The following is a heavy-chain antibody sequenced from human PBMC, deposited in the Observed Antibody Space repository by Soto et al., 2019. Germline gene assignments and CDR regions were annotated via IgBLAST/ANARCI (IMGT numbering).Heavy chain of an antibody. CDR3: ARGLKNYYGTDV. J-gene: IGHJ6*02. CDR1: GFTFTEYW. Sequence: PGGSLRLSCAASGFTFTEYWMHWVRQVPGKGLVWVSRIHADGTRTSYADSVEGRFTISRDNAKNTVYLQMNSLRAEDTAVFYCARGLKNYYGTDVWGQGTTVTVSS. D-gene: IGHD3-16*01. CDR2: IHADGTRT. V-gene: IGHV3-74*01.